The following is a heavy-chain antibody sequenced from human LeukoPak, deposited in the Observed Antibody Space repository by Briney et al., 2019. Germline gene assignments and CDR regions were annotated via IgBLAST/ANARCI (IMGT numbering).Heavy chain of an antibody. D-gene: IGHD6-13*01. V-gene: IGHV4-59*01. CDR3: ARGVYIAAAQYAY. CDR2: IYYSGTT. J-gene: IGHJ4*02. CDR1: GGSIGTYS. Sequence: SETLSLTCTVSGGSIGTYSWNWIRQPPGKGLEWVGYIYYSGTTNYNPSLKSRVTISVDTSKNQLSLKLSSVTAADTAVYYCARGVYIAAAQYAYWGQGTLVTVSS.